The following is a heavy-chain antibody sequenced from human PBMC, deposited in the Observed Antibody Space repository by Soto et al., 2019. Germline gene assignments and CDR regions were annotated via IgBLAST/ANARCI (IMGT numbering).Heavy chain of an antibody. D-gene: IGHD3-9*01. Sequence: QVQLVQSGAEVRRTGSSVKVSCKASGGSFSYYAFSWVRQGPGQGLEWMGGIIPLFGTTKYAQTFQGRVTITADESTKIVYMELRSLRSEDTAVYYCARSGEAYYDVLTGYYKGSWFDPRGQGTLVTVSS. CDR3: ARSGEAYYDVLTGYYKGSWFDP. V-gene: IGHV1-69*01. CDR1: GGSFSYYA. CDR2: IIPLFGTT. J-gene: IGHJ5*02.